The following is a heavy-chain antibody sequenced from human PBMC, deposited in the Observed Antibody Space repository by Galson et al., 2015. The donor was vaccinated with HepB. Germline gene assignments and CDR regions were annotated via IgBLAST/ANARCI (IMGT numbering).Heavy chain of an antibody. CDR1: GYTFTTYA. V-gene: IGHV1-3*01. CDR3: ARVVVYDYVWGSYRRVGNYGMDV. D-gene: IGHD3-16*02. Sequence: SVTVSCKASGYTFTTYAIHWVRQAPGQRLEWMGWINGGNGNTKYSQKFQGRVTITRDTAARTAYMELSRLRSEDTAVYYCARVVVYDYVWGSYRRVGNYGMDVWGQGTTVTVSS. CDR2: INGGNGNT. J-gene: IGHJ6*02.